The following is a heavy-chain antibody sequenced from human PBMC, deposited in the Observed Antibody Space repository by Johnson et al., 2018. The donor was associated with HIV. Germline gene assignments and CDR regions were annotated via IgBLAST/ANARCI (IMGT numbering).Heavy chain of an antibody. Sequence: VQLVESGGGVVQPGTSLRLSCAASGFTFSSYAMHWVRQAPGKGLEWVSRINSDGTDTYYADSVKGRFTISRDNARNTMFVQMKSLRAEDTAVYYCARSGPNWAFDFWGQGTMVTVSS. J-gene: IGHJ3*01. CDR1: GFTFSSYA. D-gene: IGHD1-1*01. CDR2: INSDGTDT. V-gene: IGHV3-74*02. CDR3: ARSGPNWAFDF.